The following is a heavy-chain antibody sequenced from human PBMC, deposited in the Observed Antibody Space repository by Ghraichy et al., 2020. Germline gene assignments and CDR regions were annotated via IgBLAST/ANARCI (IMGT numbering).Heavy chain of an antibody. CDR2: IRDDGSDK. V-gene: IGHV3-30*02. Sequence: GGSLRLSCAASGFTFSSFGMHWVRQPPGKGLVWVAFIRDDGSDKYDADSVKGRLTISRDNSKNTLYLQMNSLRTEDTDVSYCAKNRGSGATRCFFYYMDVLSNGTTVTVS. CDR1: GFTFSSFG. J-gene: IGHJ6*03. D-gene: IGHD1-26*01. CDR3: AKNRGSGATRCFFYYMDV.